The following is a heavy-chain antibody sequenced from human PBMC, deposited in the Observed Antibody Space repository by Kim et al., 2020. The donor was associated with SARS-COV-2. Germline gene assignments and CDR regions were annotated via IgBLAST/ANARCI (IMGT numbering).Heavy chain of an antibody. D-gene: IGHD6-13*01. V-gene: IGHV3-30*04. J-gene: IGHJ4*02. Sequence: GGSLRLSCAASGFTFSSYAMHWVRQAPGKGLEWVAVISYDGSNKYYADSVKGRFTISRDNSKNTLYLQMNSLRAEDTAVYYCARDSPPISAAGTVGRFDYWGQGTLVTVSS. CDR3: ARDSPPISAAGTVGRFDY. CDR1: GFTFSSYA. CDR2: ISYDGSNK.